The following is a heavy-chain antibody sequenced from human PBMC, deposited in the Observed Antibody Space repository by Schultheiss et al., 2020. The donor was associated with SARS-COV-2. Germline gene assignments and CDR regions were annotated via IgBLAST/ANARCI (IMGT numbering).Heavy chain of an antibody. Sequence: SVKVSCKACGGTFSRYAISWVRQAPGQGLEWMGGIIPIFGTANYAQKFQGRVTITADESTSTAYMELSSLRSEDTAVYYCARTGGDYDYYYYGMDVWGQGTTVNVSS. J-gene: IGHJ6*02. D-gene: IGHD4-17*01. CDR3: ARTGGDYDYYYYGMDV. CDR2: IIPIFGTA. V-gene: IGHV1-69*13. CDR1: GGTFSRYA.